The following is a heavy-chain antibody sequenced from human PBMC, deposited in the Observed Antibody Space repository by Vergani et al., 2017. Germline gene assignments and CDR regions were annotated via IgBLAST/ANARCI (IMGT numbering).Heavy chain of an antibody. V-gene: IGHV1-2*02. CDR1: GYTFTGYY. Sequence: QVQLVQSGAEVKKPGASVKVSCKTSGYTFTGYYMHWVRQAPGQGLEWMGWINPNSGGTNYAQKFQGRVTMTRDTSISTAYMELSRLRSDDTAVYYCASLGYCSSTSCYATNFDYWGQGTLVTVSS. CDR3: ASLGYCSSTSCYATNFDY. D-gene: IGHD2-2*01. CDR2: INPNSGGT. J-gene: IGHJ4*02.